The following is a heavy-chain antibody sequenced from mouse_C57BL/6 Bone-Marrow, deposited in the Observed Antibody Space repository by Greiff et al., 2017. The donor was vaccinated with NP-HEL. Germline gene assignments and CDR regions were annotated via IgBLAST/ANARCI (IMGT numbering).Heavy chain of an antibody. CDR2: IYPRSGNT. CDR1: GYTFTSYG. V-gene: IGHV1-81*01. CDR3: ARWDYYGLFDY. D-gene: IGHD1-1*01. Sequence: VKLQQSGAELARPGASVKLSCKASGYTFTSYGISWVKQRTGQGLEWIGEIYPRSGNTYYNEKFKGKATLTADKSSSTAYMELRSLTSEDSAVYFCARWDYYGLFDYWGQGTTLTVSS. J-gene: IGHJ2*01.